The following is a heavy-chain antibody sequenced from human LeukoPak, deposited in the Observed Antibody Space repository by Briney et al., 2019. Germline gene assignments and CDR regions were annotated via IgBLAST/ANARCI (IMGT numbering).Heavy chain of an antibody. Sequence: GRSLRLSCAASGFTFSNYGMHWVRQAPGKGLEWVALISDDGSNKYYTDSVKGRFTISRDNSKNTMCVQMDSLRAEDTAVYYCAKDIDFDSSGSVNAFDVWGQGIMVTVSS. CDR1: GFTFSNYG. J-gene: IGHJ3*01. D-gene: IGHD3-22*01. CDR2: ISDDGSNK. V-gene: IGHV3-30*18. CDR3: AKDIDFDSSGSVNAFDV.